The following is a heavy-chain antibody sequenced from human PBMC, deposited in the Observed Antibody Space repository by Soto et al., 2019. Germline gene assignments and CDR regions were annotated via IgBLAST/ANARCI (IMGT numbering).Heavy chain of an antibody. CDR2: LHYSGIP. CDR3: ARSGGTYQPGSFDD. D-gene: IGHD2-2*01. V-gene: IGHV4-39*01. CDR1: GASISRSDHY. J-gene: IGHJ4*02. Sequence: SETLSLTCIVSGASISRSDHYWGWIRQFPGKGLEWIGSLHYSGIPYHNPSLKSRVSISVDTSENQFSLKLTSVTATDTAVYYCARSGGTYQPGSFDDWGQGALVTVSS.